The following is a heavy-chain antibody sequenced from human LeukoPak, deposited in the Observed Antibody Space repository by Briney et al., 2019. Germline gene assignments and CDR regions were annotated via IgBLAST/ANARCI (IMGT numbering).Heavy chain of an antibody. CDR2: ISSSSSYI. CDR3: ASSLGYCSSTSCYRGGFNWFDP. CDR1: GFAFSSST. D-gene: IGHD2-2*01. J-gene: IGHJ5*02. V-gene: IGHV3-21*01. Sequence: GGSLRLSCAASGFAFSSSTMNWVRQAPGKGLEWVSSISSSSSYIYYADSVKGRFTISRDNAKNSLYLQMNSLRAEDTAVYYCASSLGYCSSTSCYRGGFNWFDPWGQGTLVTVSS.